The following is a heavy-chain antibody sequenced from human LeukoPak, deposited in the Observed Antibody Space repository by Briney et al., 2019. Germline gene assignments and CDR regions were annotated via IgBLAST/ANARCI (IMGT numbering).Heavy chain of an antibody. CDR1: GFTFGNAW. V-gene: IGHV3-15*01. D-gene: IGHD4-11*01. J-gene: IGHJ4*02. CDR3: TTDPAFSTVTDY. Sequence: NPGGSLRLSCAASGFTFGNAWMSWVRQAPGKGLEWVGRIKSKTDGGTTDYAAPVKGRFTISRDDSKNTLYLQMNSLKTEDTAVYYCTTDPAFSTVTDYWGQGTLVTVSS. CDR2: IKSKTDGGTT.